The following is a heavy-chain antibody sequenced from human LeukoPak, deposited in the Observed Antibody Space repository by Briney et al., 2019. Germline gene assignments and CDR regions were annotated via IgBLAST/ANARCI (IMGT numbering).Heavy chain of an antibody. CDR2: SSSSSSTT. D-gene: IGHD6-13*01. V-gene: IGHV3-48*01. CDR1: GFTLTSYS. CDR3: ARTIYTSSWFYFDY. J-gene: IGHJ4*02. Sequence: PGGSLRLSCAASGFTLTSYSMNWVRQAPGKGLEWVSCSSSSSSTTYYADSVKGRFTISRDNAKNSLYLQMNSLRAEDTAIYYCARTIYTSSWFYFDYWGQGTLVTVSS.